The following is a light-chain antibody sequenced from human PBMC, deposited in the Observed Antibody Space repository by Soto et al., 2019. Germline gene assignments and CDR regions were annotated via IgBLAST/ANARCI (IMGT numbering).Light chain of an antibody. J-gene: IGKJ1*01. CDR3: QQYGSSPRT. CDR1: QSVSSSY. CDR2: GAS. V-gene: IGKV3-20*01. Sequence: EIVLAQYTGTLSFSARESGTLSCRASQSVSSSYLAWYQQKPGQAPRLLIYGASSRATGIPDRFSGSGSGTDFTLTISRLEPEDFAVYYCQQYGSSPRTFGQGTKVDIK.